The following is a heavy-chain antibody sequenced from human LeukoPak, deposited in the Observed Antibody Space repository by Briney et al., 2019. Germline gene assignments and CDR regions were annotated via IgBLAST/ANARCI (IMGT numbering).Heavy chain of an antibody. D-gene: IGHD2-15*01. Sequence: GGSLRLSCAASGFTFSNAWMSWIRQAPGKGLEWVGRIKSNSDGGTAEYGAPVKGRFTISRDDSKNTLYLQMNSLKTEDTAVYHCTTVTALLLWGLDVWGQGTTVTVSS. CDR1: GFTFSNAW. CDR2: IKSNSDGGTA. CDR3: TTVTALLLWGLDV. J-gene: IGHJ6*02. V-gene: IGHV3-15*01.